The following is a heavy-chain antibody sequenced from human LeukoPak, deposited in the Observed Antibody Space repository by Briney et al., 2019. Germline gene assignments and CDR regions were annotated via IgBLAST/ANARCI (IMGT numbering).Heavy chain of an antibody. J-gene: IGHJ4*02. V-gene: IGHV3-23*01. CDR1: GFTFSSYA. CDR2: ISGSGGST. D-gene: IGHD3-22*01. CDR3: ARDSPSTYYYDSSGYFPDY. Sequence: GGSLRLSCAASGFTFSSYAMSWVRQAPGKGPEWVSAISGSGGSTYYADSVKGRFTISRDNAKNSLYLQMNSLRAEDTAVYYCARDSPSTYYYDSSGYFPDYWGQGTLVTVSS.